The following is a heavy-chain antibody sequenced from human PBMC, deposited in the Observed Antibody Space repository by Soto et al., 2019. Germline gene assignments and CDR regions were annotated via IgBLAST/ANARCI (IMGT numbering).Heavy chain of an antibody. CDR3: ARDSVVGATSDPHY. CDR2: ISAYNGNT. V-gene: IGHV1-18*01. D-gene: IGHD1-26*01. J-gene: IGHJ4*02. CDR1: GYTFTSYG. Sequence: VASVKVSCKASGYTFTSYGISWVRQAPGQGLEWMGWISAYNGNTNYAQKLQGRVTMTTDTSTSTAYMELRSLRSDDTAVYYCARDSVVGATSDPHYWGQGTLVTVSS.